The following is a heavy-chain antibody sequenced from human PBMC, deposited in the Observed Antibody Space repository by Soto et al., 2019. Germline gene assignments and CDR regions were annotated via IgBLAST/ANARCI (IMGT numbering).Heavy chain of an antibody. CDR1: GFTFSSYG. Sequence: PGGSLRLSCAASGFTFSSYGMHWVRQAPGKGLEWVAVISYDGSNKYYADSVKGRFTISRDNSKNTLYLQMNSLRAEDTAVYYCATDLYYYDSLGKSRCPRFDYWGQGTMVTVSS. V-gene: IGHV3-30*03. J-gene: IGHJ4*02. CDR2: ISYDGSNK. D-gene: IGHD3-22*01. CDR3: ATDLYYYDSLGKSRCPRFDY.